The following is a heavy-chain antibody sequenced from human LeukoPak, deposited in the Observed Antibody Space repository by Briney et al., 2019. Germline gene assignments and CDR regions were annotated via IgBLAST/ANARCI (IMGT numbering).Heavy chain of an antibody. Sequence: SETLSLTCTVSGGSISIYYWSWIRQPPGKGLEWIGYIYYSGSTNYNPSLKSRVTISVDTSKNQFSLKLSSVTAADTAVYYCASGPPRTPSIAAAGTDPWGAFDIWGQGTMVTVSS. CDR3: ASGPPRTPSIAAAGTDPWGAFDI. D-gene: IGHD6-13*01. J-gene: IGHJ3*02. CDR2: IYYSGST. V-gene: IGHV4-59*01. CDR1: GGSISIYY.